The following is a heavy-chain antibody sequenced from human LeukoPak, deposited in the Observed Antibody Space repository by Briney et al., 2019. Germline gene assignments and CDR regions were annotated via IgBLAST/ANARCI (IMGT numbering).Heavy chain of an antibody. Sequence: GGSLRLSCAASGFTFTNYWMHWVRQAPGKGLVWVSRVNSDGSSTSYADSVKGRFTIFRDNAKNTLYLQMSSLRVEDTAVYYCAAGPADSSYDNYWGQGTLVTVSS. J-gene: IGHJ4*02. CDR2: VNSDGSST. V-gene: IGHV3-74*01. D-gene: IGHD2-2*01. CDR1: GFTFTNYW. CDR3: AAGPADSSYDNY.